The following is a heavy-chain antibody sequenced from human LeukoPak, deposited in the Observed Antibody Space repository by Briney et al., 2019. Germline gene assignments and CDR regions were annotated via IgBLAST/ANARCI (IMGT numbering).Heavy chain of an antibody. D-gene: IGHD5-18*01. CDR1: GYTFTSYD. CDR3: ARVTGVWDTVIG. CDR2: IIPIFGTA. J-gene: IGHJ4*02. V-gene: IGHV1-69*06. Sequence: SVKVSCKASGYTFTSYDISWVRQAPGQGLEWMGRIIPIFGTANYAQKFQGRVTITADKSTSTAYMELSSLRSEDTAVYYCARVTGVWDTVIGWGQGTLVTVSS.